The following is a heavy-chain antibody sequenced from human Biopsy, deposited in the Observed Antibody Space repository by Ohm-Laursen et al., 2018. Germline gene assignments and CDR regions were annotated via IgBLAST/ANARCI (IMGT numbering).Heavy chain of an antibody. J-gene: IGHJ4*02. CDR3: ARNTGWYGDLYYFDY. Sequence: GASVKVSCKASGYTFTDYFLHWVRQAPGQGPEWMGWISPSGSTTSYPQIFQGRVTMTRDTSKSTVYMELSSLRSADTAVYFCARNTGWYGDLYYFDYWGQGTLVTVSS. CDR1: GYTFTDYF. D-gene: IGHD6-19*01. CDR2: ISPSGSTT. V-gene: IGHV1-46*01.